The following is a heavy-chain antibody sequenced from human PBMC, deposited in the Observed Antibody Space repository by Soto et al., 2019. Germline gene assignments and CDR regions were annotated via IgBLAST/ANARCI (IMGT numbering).Heavy chain of an antibody. CDR3: ARVVSHYYDSSGYGY. J-gene: IGHJ4*02. V-gene: IGHV1-3*01. CDR2: INAGNGNT. D-gene: IGHD3-22*01. CDR1: GYTFTSYA. Sequence: ASVKVSCKASGYTFTSYAMHWVRQAPGQRLEWMGWINAGNGNTKYSQKFQGRVTITRDTSASTAYMELSSLRTGDTAVYYCARVVSHYYDSSGYGYWGRGTLVTVSS.